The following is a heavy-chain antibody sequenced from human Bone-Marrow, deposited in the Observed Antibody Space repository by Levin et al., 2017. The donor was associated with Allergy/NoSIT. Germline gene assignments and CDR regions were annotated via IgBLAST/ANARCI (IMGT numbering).Heavy chain of an antibody. V-gene: IGHV4-31*03. CDR2: IDYGGGET. CDR1: GGSMSSGGYF. CDR3: ARDGGSLLYHFDT. J-gene: IGHJ4*02. D-gene: IGHD4-23*01. Sequence: PSETLSLTCSVSGGSMSSGGYFWGWVRQTPGKGLEWLAYIDYGGGETYYSPALKNRLTISVAASKNEFYLKLTSVTVADTAMYFCARDGGSLLYHFDTWGQGTLVTISS.